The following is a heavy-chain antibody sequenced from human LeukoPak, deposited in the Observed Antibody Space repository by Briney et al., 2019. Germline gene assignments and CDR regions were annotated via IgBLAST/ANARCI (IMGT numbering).Heavy chain of an antibody. CDR2: ISSSGST. CDR3: ARGPYSYDSSGAFDI. Sequence: PSETLSLTCTVSGDSISSGDYYWSWIRQPAGKGLEWIGRISSSGSTNYKPSLKSRVTISVDTSKNHFSLKLSSVTAADTAVYFCARGPYSYDSSGAFDIWGQGTMVTVSS. V-gene: IGHV4-61*02. CDR1: GDSISSGDYY. J-gene: IGHJ3*02. D-gene: IGHD3-22*01.